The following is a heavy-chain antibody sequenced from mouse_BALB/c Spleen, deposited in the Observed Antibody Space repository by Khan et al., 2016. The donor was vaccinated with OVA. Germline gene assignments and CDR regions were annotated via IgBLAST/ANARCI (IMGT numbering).Heavy chain of an antibody. V-gene: IGHV14-1*02. CDR1: GFNIKDYY. CDR2: IDPENGET. CDR3: ARSGYFAWFAY. J-gene: IGHJ3*01. Sequence: VRLQQSGAELVRPGALVKLSCKASGFNIKDYYLHWVKQRPEQGLEWIGWIDPENGETVYDPKFQDKASITADTSSNTTYLQFSSLTSEDTAVXYCARSGYFAWFAYWGQGTLVTVSA.